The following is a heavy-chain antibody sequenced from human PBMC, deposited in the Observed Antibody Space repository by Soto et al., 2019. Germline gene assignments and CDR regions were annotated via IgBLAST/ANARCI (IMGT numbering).Heavy chain of an antibody. CDR2: ISSSSSTI. J-gene: IGHJ4*02. V-gene: IGHV3-48*02. CDR1: GFTFSSYS. Sequence: GGSLRLSCAASGFTFSSYSMNWVRQAPGKGLEWVSYISSSSSTIYYADSVKGRFTISRDNAKNSLYPQMNSLRDEDTAVYYCAPLPVLLVPSFDNWARGPLVTVPS. CDR3: APLPVLLVPSFDN. D-gene: IGHD6-13*01.